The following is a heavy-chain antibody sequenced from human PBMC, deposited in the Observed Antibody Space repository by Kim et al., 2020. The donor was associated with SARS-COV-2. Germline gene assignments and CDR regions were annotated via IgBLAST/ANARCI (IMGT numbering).Heavy chain of an antibody. J-gene: IGHJ4*02. V-gene: IGHV3-23*01. CDR2: ISGSGGST. CDR1: GFPFSSYA. D-gene: IGHD3-10*01. CDR3: AKGGRITMVRGVISPFDY. Sequence: GGSLRLSCAASGFPFSSYAMSWVRQAPGKGLEWVSAISGSGGSTYYADSVKGRFTISRDNSKNTLYLQMNSLRAEDTAVYYCAKGGRITMVRGVISPFDYWGQGTLVTVSS.